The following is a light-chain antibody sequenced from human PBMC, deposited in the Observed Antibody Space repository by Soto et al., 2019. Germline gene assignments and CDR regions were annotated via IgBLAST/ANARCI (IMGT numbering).Light chain of an antibody. V-gene: IGLV2-14*03. CDR1: RSDIGAYNF. Sequence: QSALTQPASVSGSPGQSITITCTGTRSDIGAYNFVSWYQQHPGEVPKLMLYDVSIRPSGASNRFSGSKSGNTASLTISGLQAEDEADYYCTSWTTSTTMIFGGGTKLTVL. CDR2: DVS. CDR3: TSWTTSTTMI. J-gene: IGLJ2*01.